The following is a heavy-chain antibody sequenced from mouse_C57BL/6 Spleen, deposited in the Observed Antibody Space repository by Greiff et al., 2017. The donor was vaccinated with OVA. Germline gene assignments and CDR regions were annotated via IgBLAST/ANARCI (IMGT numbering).Heavy chain of an antibody. D-gene: IGHD1-1*01. V-gene: IGHV1-62-2*01. J-gene: IGHJ1*01. CDR1: GYTFTEYT. Sequence: VQLQQSGAELVKPGASVKLSCKASGYTFTEYTMHWVKQRPGQGLEWIGWFYPGSGSTNYNEKFKGKATLTADKSSSTAYMQLSRLTSEDSAVYVCARREVIPLITTVVEGYFDFWGPGTTVTVSS. CDR3: ARREVIPLITTVVEGYFDF. CDR2: FYPGSGST.